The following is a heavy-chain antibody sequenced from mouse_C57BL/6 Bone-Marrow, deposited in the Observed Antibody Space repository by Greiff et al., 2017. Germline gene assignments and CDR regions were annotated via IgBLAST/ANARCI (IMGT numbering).Heavy chain of an antibody. CDR2: IYPGDGAT. CDR3: ARLVLDY. D-gene: IGHD1-1*02. V-gene: IGHV1-82*01. CDR1: GYAFSSSW. J-gene: IGHJ2*01. Sequence: QVQLQQSGPELVKPGASVKISCKASGYAFSSSWLNWVKQSPGKGLEWIGRIYPGDGATNYNGKFKGKATLTADKSSSTAYMQLSSLTSEDSAVYSCARLVLDYWGQGTTLTVSS.